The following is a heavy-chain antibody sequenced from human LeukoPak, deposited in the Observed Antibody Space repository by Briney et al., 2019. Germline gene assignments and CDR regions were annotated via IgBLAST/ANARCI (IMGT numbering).Heavy chain of an antibody. V-gene: IGHV3-11*04. D-gene: IGHD6-13*01. Sequence: GGSLRLSCAASGFTFGDYYMSWIRQAPGKGLEWVSYISSSGSTIYYADSVKGRFTISRDNAKNSLYPQMNSLRAEDTAVYYCARVSRGQQLVRGVYDYWGQGTLVTVSS. J-gene: IGHJ4*02. CDR1: GFTFGDYY. CDR3: ARVSRGQQLVRGVYDY. CDR2: ISSSGSTI.